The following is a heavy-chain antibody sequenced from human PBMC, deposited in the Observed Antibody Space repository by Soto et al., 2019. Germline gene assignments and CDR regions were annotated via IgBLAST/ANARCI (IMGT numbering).Heavy chain of an antibody. D-gene: IGHD2-15*01. Sequence: SETLSLTCAVYGGSFSGYYWSWIRQPPGKGLEWIGEINHSGSTNYNPSLKSRVTISVDTSKNQFSLKLSSVTAADTAVYYCARGGEYYCSGGSCFHRTYYYYMAVWGKGTTVTVSS. J-gene: IGHJ6*03. CDR2: INHSGST. CDR1: GGSFSGYY. V-gene: IGHV4-34*01. CDR3: ARGGEYYCSGGSCFHRTYYYYMAV.